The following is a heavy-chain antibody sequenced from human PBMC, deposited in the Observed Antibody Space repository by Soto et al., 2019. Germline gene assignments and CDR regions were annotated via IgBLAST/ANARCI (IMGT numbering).Heavy chain of an antibody. CDR2: ISYDGSNK. D-gene: IGHD6-19*01. CDR1: GFTFSSYA. CDR3: ARFPVAGTGYYFDY. J-gene: IGHJ4*02. V-gene: IGHV3-30-3*01. Sequence: QVQLVESGGGVVQPGRSLRLSCAASGFTFSSYAMHWVRQAPGKGLEWVAVISYDGSNKYYADSVKGRFTISRDNSKNTLYLQMNSLRAEDTAVYYCARFPVAGTGYYFDYWGQGTLVTVSS.